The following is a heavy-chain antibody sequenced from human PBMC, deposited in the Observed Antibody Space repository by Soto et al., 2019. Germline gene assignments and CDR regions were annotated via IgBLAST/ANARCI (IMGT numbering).Heavy chain of an antibody. CDR2: ISYDGSNK. CDR3: AKEGGVTARWFDP. CDR1: GFTFSSYG. J-gene: IGHJ5*02. Sequence: GVSLRLSCAASGFTFSSYGMHWVRQAPGKGLEWVAVISYDGSNKYYADSVKGRFTISRDNSKNTLYLQMNSLRAEDTAVYYCAKEGGVTARWFDPWGQGTLVTVSS. D-gene: IGHD3-16*01. V-gene: IGHV3-30*18.